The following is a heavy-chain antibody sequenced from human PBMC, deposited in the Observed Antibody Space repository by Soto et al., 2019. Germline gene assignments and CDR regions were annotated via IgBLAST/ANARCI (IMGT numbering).Heavy chain of an antibody. CDR1: GGSISSSSYY. V-gene: IGHV4-39*01. CDR3: AAPSAYDSNFLDY. Sequence: SETLSLTCTVSGGSISSSSYYWGWIRQPPGKGLEWIGSIYYSGSTYYNPSLKSRVTISVDTSKNQFSLKLSSVTAADTAVYYCAAPSAYDSNFLDYWGQGTLVTVSS. D-gene: IGHD3-22*01. CDR2: IYYSGST. J-gene: IGHJ4*02.